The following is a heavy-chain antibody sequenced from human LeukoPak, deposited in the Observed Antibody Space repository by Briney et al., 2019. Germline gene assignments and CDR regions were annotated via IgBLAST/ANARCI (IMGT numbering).Heavy chain of an antibody. D-gene: IGHD3-10*01. CDR1: GGSISSYY. CDR3: ARVSRMMVRGAHPMYYFDY. CDR2: IYTSGST. V-gene: IGHV4-4*07. J-gene: IGHJ4*02. Sequence: SETLSVTCTVSGGSISSYYWSWIRQPAGKGLEWIGRIYTSGSTNYNPSLKSRVTMSVDTSKDQFSLKLSSVTAADTAVYYCARVSRMMVRGAHPMYYFDYWGQGTLVTVSS.